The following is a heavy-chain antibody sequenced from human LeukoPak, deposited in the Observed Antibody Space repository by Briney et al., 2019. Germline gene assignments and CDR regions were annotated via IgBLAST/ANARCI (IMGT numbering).Heavy chain of an antibody. V-gene: IGHV1-69*04. CDR3: ASCSYRELPACAFDI. D-gene: IGHD1-26*01. Sequence: GASVKVSCKASGGTCSSYAISWVRQAPGQGLEWMGRIIPILGIANYAQKFQGRVTITADKSTSTAYMELSSLRSEDTAVYYCASCSYRELPACAFDIWGQGTMVTVSS. CDR2: IIPILGIA. CDR1: GGTCSSYA. J-gene: IGHJ3*02.